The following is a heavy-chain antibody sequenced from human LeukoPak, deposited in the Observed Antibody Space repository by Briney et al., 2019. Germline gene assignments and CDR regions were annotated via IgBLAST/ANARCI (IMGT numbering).Heavy chain of an antibody. J-gene: IGHJ4*02. CDR3: SREILVGQQQVVPIFDY. Sequence: GGSLRLSCAASGFTFSSYWMHWVRQAPGKGLVWVSSINSDGSSIIYADSVKGRFTISRDNAENTVFLQINSLRADDTAVYYCSREILVGQQQVVPIFDYWGQGSLVTVSS. CDR1: GFTFSSYW. CDR2: INSDGSSI. V-gene: IGHV3-74*01. D-gene: IGHD6-13*01.